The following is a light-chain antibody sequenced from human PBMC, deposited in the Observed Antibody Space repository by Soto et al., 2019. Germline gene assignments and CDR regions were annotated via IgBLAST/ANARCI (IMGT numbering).Light chain of an antibody. Sequence: QSALTQPASVSGSPGQSITISCTGTSSDVGGYNYVPWYQQHPGKAPKLMIYEVSNRPSGVSNRFSGSKSGNTASLTISGLQAEDEADYYCSSYTSSSTFNWVFGGGTKLTVL. J-gene: IGLJ3*02. CDR3: SSYTSSSTFNWV. V-gene: IGLV2-14*01. CDR1: SSDVGGYNY. CDR2: EVS.